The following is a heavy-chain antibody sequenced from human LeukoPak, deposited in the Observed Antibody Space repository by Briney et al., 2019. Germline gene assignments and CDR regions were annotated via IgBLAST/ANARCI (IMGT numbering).Heavy chain of an antibody. CDR3: TRDDPYFFDY. Sequence: GGSLRLSCAASGFTFSSYWMSWVLQAPGKGLEWVAKIKHDGSEKYYVDSVKGRFTISRDNTKNSLYLQMNTLRAEDTAVYYCTRDDPYFFDYWGQGTPVTVSS. D-gene: IGHD3-10*01. V-gene: IGHV3-7*01. CDR2: IKHDGSEK. J-gene: IGHJ4*02. CDR1: GFTFSSYW.